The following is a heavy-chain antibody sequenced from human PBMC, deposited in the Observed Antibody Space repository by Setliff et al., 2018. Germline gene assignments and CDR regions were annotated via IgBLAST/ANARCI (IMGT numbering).Heavy chain of an antibody. CDR2: IKKDGIIK. D-gene: IGHD4-17*01. V-gene: IGHV3-7*01. CDR1: GFTFRSFW. J-gene: IGHJ4*02. Sequence: GGSLRLSCAAYGFTFRSFWMSWVRQAPGKGLEWVANIKKDGIIKYYLDYWRGRFTISGDNAENSLTLQMNSIRVEDTAVYYCSRDLQGSGDYVVDYWGQGTLVTVSS. CDR3: SRDLQGSGDYVVDY.